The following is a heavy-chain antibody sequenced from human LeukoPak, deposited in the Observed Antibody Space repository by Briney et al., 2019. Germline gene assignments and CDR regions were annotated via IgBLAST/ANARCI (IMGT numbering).Heavy chain of an antibody. V-gene: IGHV3-21*01. CDR1: GFTFSSYS. CDR3: ARAGIVGATNSY. D-gene: IGHD1-26*01. Sequence: KPGGSLRLSCAASGFTFSSYSMNWVRQAPGKGLGWVSSISSSSSYIYYADSVKGRFTISRDNAKNSLYLQMNSLRAEDTAVYYCARAGIVGATNSYWGQGTLVTVSS. CDR2: ISSSSSYI. J-gene: IGHJ4*02.